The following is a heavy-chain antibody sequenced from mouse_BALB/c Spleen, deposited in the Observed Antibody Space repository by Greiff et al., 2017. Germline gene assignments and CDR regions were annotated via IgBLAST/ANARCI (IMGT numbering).Heavy chain of an antibody. Sequence: VQLQQSGAELVKPGASVKLSCKASGYTFTSYYMYWVKQRPGQGLEWIGEINPSNGGTNFNEKFKSKATLTVDKSSSTAYMQFSSLTSEDSAVYYCTRSGAMDYWGQGTSVTVSS. CDR3: TRSGAMDY. V-gene: IGHV1S81*02. J-gene: IGHJ4*01. CDR2: INPSNGGT. CDR1: GYTFTSYY. D-gene: IGHD3-1*01.